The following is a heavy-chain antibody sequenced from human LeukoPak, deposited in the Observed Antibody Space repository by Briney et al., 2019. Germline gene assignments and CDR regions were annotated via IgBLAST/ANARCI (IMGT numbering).Heavy chain of an antibody. CDR1: GYTFTSYG. Sequence: ASVKVSCKASGYTFTSYGISWVRQAPGQGLEWMGWISAYNGNTNYAQKLQGRVTMTTDTSTSTAYMELRSLRSDDTAVYYCARELHNYYDSSGYYPDSFDTWGQGTMVTVSS. V-gene: IGHV1-18*01. J-gene: IGHJ3*02. CDR2: ISAYNGNT. D-gene: IGHD3-22*01. CDR3: ARELHNYYDSSGYYPDSFDT.